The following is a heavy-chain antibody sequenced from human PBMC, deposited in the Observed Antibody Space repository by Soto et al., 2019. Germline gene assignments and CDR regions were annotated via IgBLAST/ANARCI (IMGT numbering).Heavy chain of an antibody. V-gene: IGHV4-39*01. Sequence: QLQLQGSGPGLLKPSETLSLTCAVSGASISRTGIPWGWSRQPPGQGPEWIGSIYEGETTIYNSPLKSRVTMSADTSKNHCSLKLSSVTAADTAVYYCARRRSVHTFDYWGQGTLVTVSS. D-gene: IGHD3-10*01. CDR2: IYEGETT. CDR3: ARRRSVHTFDY. J-gene: IGHJ4*02. CDR1: GASISRTGIP.